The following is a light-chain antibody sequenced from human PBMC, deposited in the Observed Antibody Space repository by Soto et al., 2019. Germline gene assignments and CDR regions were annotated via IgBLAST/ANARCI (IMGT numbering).Light chain of an antibody. CDR3: QQQNDYTAVT. J-gene: IGKJ1*01. CDR2: DAS. V-gene: IGKV1-5*01. Sequence: DIQMTQSPSTLSASVGDRVTITCRASQTISSSLAWYQHKPGKAPKLLIFDASSLQTGVPSGFSGSGFGTEFTLTITGLQPSDFATYYCQQQNDYTAVTFGQGTKVDIK. CDR1: QTISSS.